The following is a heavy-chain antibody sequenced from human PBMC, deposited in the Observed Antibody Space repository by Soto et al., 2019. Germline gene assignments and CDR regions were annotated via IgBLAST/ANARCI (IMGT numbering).Heavy chain of an antibody. J-gene: IGHJ4*02. Sequence: SGPTLVKPTQTLTLTCTFSGFSLSTSGVGVGWIRQPPGKALEWLALIYWNDDKRYSPSLKSRLTITKDTSKNQVVLTMTNMDPVDTATYYCAHKGGHSYADPFDYWGQGTLVTVSS. D-gene: IGHD5-18*01. V-gene: IGHV2-5*01. CDR3: AHKGGHSYADPFDY. CDR2: IYWNDDK. CDR1: GFSLSTSGVG.